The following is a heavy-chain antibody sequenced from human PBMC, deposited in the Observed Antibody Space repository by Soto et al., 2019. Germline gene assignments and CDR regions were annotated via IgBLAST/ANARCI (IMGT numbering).Heavy chain of an antibody. CDR2: ISAYNGNT. CDR1: GYTFTSYG. V-gene: IGHV1-18*01. CDR3: AADPGSIVLPQH. Sequence: ASVKVSCKASGYTFTSYGIRWVRQAPGQGLEWMGWISAYNGNTNYAQKFQERVTITRDMSTSTAYMELSSLRSEDTAVYYCAADPGSIVLPQHWGQGTLVTVSS. D-gene: IGHD1-26*01. J-gene: IGHJ1*01.